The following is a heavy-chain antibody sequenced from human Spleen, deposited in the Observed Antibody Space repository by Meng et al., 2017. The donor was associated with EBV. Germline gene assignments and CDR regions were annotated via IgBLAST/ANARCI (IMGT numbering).Heavy chain of an antibody. V-gene: IGHV4-4*02. D-gene: IGHD6-19*01. Sequence: QRQGSGPGLVKPSGTLSLTRAVSSGSISSSSWWTWVRQPPGKGLEWIGEIFHRGSTNYNPSLKSRVTISIDKSNNQFSLKLTSVTAADTAVYYCARKSEGQWLAHFDYWGQGTLVTVSS. J-gene: IGHJ4*02. CDR1: SGSISSSSW. CDR3: ARKSEGQWLAHFDY. CDR2: IFHRGST.